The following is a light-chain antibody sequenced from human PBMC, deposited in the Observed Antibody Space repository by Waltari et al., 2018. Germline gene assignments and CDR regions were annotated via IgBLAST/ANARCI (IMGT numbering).Light chain of an antibody. V-gene: IGLV2-14*03. J-gene: IGLJ2*01. CDR1: SRDVGGYTY. CDR2: NVT. CDR3: SSYTRSSALV. Sequence: QSALTQPASVSGSPGQSITISCTGTSRDVGGYTYVSWYQRDPGKAPKLMIDNVTVRPSGLTNRFSGSNSVNTASLIISGLQAEDEADYFCSSYTRSSALVFGGGTKLTVL.